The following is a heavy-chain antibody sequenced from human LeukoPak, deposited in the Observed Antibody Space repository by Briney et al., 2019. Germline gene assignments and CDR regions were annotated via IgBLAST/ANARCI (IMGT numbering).Heavy chain of an antibody. CDR3: ATGGYASGSDY. V-gene: IGHV1-46*01. J-gene: IGHJ4*02. D-gene: IGHD3-10*01. Sequence: ASVKVSCKASGYTFTSYYMHWVRQAPGQGLEWVGIINPSGGSTSYAQTFQGRVTMTEDTSTDTAYMELSSLRSEDTAVYYCATGGYASGSDYWGQGTLVTVSS. CDR2: INPSGGST. CDR1: GYTFTSYY.